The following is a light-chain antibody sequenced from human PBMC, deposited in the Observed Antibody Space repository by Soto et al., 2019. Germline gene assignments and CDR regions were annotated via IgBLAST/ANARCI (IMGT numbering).Light chain of an antibody. CDR2: GNT. CDR1: GSNIGANYD. J-gene: IGLJ3*02. CDR3: QAYDRSLGDSV. Sequence: QPVLTQPPSVSGASGQRVTISCTGSGSNIGANYDVHWYQQLPGTAPKLRIYGNTSRPSGVPDRFSGSKYCASASLAITGLQAEDEADYYCQAYDRSLGDSVFGGGTKLTVL. V-gene: IGLV1-40*01.